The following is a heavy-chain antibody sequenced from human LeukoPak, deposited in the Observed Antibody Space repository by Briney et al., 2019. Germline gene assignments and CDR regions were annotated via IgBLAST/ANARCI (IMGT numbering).Heavy chain of an antibody. CDR3: ATISSNSFDN. D-gene: IGHD2-2*01. Sequence: GASLQISCKGSGSIFTNSWIGWVRQLPGKGLEGMGIIYPADSDTRYSPSFQGHVTISADKSISTAYLQWSSLRASDTAMYYCATISSNSFDNWGQGTLVTVSS. V-gene: IGHV5-51*01. CDR1: GSIFTNSW. J-gene: IGHJ4*02. CDR2: IYPADSDT.